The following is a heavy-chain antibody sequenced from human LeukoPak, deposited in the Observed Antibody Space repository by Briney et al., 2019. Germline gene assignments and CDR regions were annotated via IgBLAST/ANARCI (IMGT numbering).Heavy chain of an antibody. Sequence: SETLSLTCTVSGGSISSYYWSWIRQPPGKGLEWIGYIYYSGSTNYNPSLKSRVTISVDTSKNQFSLKLSSVTAADTAAYYCARHVFPFDYWGQGTLVTVSS. CDR3: ARHVFPFDY. CDR2: IYYSGST. CDR1: GGSISSYY. V-gene: IGHV4-59*08. J-gene: IGHJ4*02.